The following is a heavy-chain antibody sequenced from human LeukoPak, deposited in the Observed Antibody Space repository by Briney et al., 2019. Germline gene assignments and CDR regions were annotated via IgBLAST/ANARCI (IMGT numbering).Heavy chain of an antibody. CDR1: GLTSRDYY. D-gene: IGHD5-18*01. V-gene: IGHV3-11*01. Sequence: GGSLSLSGAASGLTSRDYYMSWIRQAPGKGLEWVSYISSSGSTIYYADSVKGRFTISRDNAKNSLYLQMNSLRAEDTAVYYCARDRGYSYGFGYWGQGTLVTVSS. J-gene: IGHJ4*02. CDR2: ISSSGSTI. CDR3: ARDRGYSYGFGY.